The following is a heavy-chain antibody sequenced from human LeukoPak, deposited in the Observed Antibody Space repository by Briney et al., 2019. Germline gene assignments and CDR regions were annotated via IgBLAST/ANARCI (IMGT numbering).Heavy chain of an antibody. CDR1: GYTFTSYG. CDR3: ARGGAKWELPN. V-gene: IGHV1-46*01. CDR2: INPSGGST. Sequence: GASVKVSCKASGYTFTSYGISWVRQAPGQGLEWMGIINPSGGSTSYAQKFQGRVTMTRDTSTSTVYMELSSLRSEDTAVYYCARGGAKWELPNWGQGTLVTVSS. J-gene: IGHJ4*02. D-gene: IGHD1-26*01.